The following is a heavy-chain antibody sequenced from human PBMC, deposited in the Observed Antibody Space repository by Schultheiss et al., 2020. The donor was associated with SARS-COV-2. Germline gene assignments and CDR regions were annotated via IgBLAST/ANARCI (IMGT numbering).Heavy chain of an antibody. Sequence: GSLRLSCAVSGYSISSGYYWGWIRQPPGKGLEWIGYIYYSGSTNYNPSLKSRVTISVDTSKNQFSLKLSSVTAADTAVYYCARARIAAQRRYYGMDVWGQGTTVTVSS. CDR1: GYSISSGYY. CDR3: ARARIAAQRRYYGMDV. D-gene: IGHD6-6*01. J-gene: IGHJ6*02. CDR2: IYYSGST. V-gene: IGHV4-61*01.